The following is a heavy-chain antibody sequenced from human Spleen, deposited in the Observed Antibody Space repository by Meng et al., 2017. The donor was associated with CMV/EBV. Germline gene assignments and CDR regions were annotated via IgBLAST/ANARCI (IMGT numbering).Heavy chain of an antibody. D-gene: IGHD1-26*01. CDR3: ARSGLVIVGATGGDY. J-gene: IGHJ4*02. Sequence: YWGWIRQPPGKGLEWISYIISSSTTKYYADSVKGRFTISRDNAKNSLILQMNSLRAEDTAVYYCARSGLVIVGATGGDYWGQGTLVTVSS. V-gene: IGHV3-11*04. CDR2: IISSSTTK. CDR1: Y.